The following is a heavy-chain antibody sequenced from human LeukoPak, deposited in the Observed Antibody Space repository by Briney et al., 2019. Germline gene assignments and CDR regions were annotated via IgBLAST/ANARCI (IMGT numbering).Heavy chain of an antibody. J-gene: IGHJ3*02. CDR1: AFTFSSNA. D-gene: IGHD2-21*01. Sequence: GGCLRLSCAASAFTFSSNALNWVRQAPGKGLEWVSVISISGAGTYYADSVRGRFTISRDTSKNTLYLQMNSLRAEDTAIYYCATHIALGAFHIWGQGTMVTVSS. CDR2: ISISGAGT. CDR3: ATHIALGAFHI. V-gene: IGHV3-23*01.